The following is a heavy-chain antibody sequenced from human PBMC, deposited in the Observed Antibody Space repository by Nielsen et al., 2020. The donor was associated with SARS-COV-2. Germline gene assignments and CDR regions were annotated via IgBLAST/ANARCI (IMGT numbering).Heavy chain of an antibody. CDR2: MNPNSGNT. D-gene: IGHD6-19*01. J-gene: IGHJ4*02. CDR3: ARGRGYSSGWYQYYFDY. V-gene: IGHV1-8*01. CDR1: GYTFTSYD. Sequence: ASVKVSCKASGYTFTSYDINWVRQATGQGLEWMGWMNPNSGNTDYAQNFQGRVTMTRNTSISTAYMELSSLKSEDTAVYYCARGRGYSSGWYQYYFDYWGRGTLVTVSS.